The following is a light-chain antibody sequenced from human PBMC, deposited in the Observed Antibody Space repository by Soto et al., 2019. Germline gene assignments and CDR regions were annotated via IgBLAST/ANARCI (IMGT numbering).Light chain of an antibody. CDR2: DAS. J-gene: IGKJ5*01. V-gene: IGKV1-16*02. Sequence: DIQMTQSPSSLSASVGDRVTITCRASQDITSYLAWFQQKPGKAPKSLIYDASSLQSGVPSKFSGSGSGTDFTLTISSLQPEDFATYYCQQYKSYPITFGQGTRLEIK. CDR1: QDITSY. CDR3: QQYKSYPIT.